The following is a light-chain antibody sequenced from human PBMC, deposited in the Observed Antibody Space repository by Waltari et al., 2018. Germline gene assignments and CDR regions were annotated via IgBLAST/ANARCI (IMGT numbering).Light chain of an antibody. Sequence: QSALTQPRSVSGSPGQSVTISCTGTSGDVGAYNYVSRYQKHPDIAPKLIIYDVTKRASGVPDRFSGSKSGNSASLTISGLQADDEADYYCCSYAGLYDLFGGGTKLTVL. CDR2: DVT. J-gene: IGLJ2*01. CDR1: SGDVGAYNY. V-gene: IGLV2-11*01. CDR3: CSYAGLYDL.